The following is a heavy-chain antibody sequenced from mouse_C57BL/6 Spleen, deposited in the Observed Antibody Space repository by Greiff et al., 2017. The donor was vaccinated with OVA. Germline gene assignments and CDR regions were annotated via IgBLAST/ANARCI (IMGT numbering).Heavy chain of an antibody. J-gene: IGHJ3*01. CDR3: ARRREAWFAY. V-gene: IGHV1-69*01. CDR1: GYTFTSYW. CDR2: IDPSDSYT. Sequence: VQLQQSGAELVMPGASVKLSCKASGYTFTSYWMHWVKQRPGQGLEWIGEIDPSDSYTNYNQKFKGKSTLTVDKSSSTAYMQLSSLTSEDSAVYYCARRREAWFAYWGQGTLVTVSA.